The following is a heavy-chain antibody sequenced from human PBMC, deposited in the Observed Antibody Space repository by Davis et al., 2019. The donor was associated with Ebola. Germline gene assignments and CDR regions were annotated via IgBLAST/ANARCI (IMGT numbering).Heavy chain of an antibody. Sequence: PSETLSLTCTVSGGSISSYYWSWIRQPQGKGLEWIGYIYYSGSTNYNPSLKSRVTISVDTSKNQFSLKLSSVTAADTAVYYCARDRGSGSDYYGMDVWGQWTTVTVSS. V-gene: IGHV4-59*01. CDR2: IYYSGST. CDR1: GGSISSYY. D-gene: IGHD3-10*01. CDR3: ARDRGSGSDYYGMDV. J-gene: IGHJ6*02.